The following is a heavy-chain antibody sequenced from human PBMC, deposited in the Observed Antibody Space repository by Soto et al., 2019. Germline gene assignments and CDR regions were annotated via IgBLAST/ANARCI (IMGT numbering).Heavy chain of an antibody. CDR2: IVVGSGNT. D-gene: IGHD3-22*01. V-gene: IGHV1-58*02. CDR1: GFTFTSSA. J-gene: IGHJ4*02. Sequence: SVKVSCKASGFTFTSSAMQWVRQARGQRLEWIGWIVVGSGNTNYAQKFQERVTITRDMSTSTAYMELSSLRSEDTAVYYCAAADYYDSSGLCFAYWGQGTLVTVSS. CDR3: AAADYYDSSGLCFAY.